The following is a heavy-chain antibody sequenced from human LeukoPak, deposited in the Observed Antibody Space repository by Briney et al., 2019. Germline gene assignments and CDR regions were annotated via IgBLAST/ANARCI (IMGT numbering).Heavy chain of an antibody. V-gene: IGHV1-46*01. CDR2: INPSGGST. CDR3: ARASGIFGVSYYYYMDV. Sequence: GASVKVSCKASGYTFTSYYMHRVRQAPGQGLEWMGIINPSGGSTSYAQKFQGRVTMTRDMSTSTVYMELSSLRSEDTAVYYCARASGIFGVSYYYYMDVWGKGTTVTVS. CDR1: GYTFTSYY. J-gene: IGHJ6*03. D-gene: IGHD3-3*01.